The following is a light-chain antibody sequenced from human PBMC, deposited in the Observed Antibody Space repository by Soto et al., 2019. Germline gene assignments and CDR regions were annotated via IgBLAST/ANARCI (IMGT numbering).Light chain of an antibody. Sequence: EIVLTQSPGTLSLSPGERATLSCRASQSVSSSYLAWYQQKPGQAPRFLIYGASNRATGIPDRFSGSGSGTDFTLTISRLEPEDFEVYYCQQYGSSHLTFGGGTKVDIX. CDR2: GAS. CDR3: QQYGSSHLT. J-gene: IGKJ4*01. V-gene: IGKV3-20*01. CDR1: QSVSSSY.